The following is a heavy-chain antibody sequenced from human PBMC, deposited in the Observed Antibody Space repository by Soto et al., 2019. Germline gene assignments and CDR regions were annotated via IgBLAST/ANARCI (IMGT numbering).Heavy chain of an antibody. J-gene: IGHJ5*02. D-gene: IGHD3-10*01. Sequence: GGSLRLSCAASGFTFGSYAMHWVRQAPGKGLEWVAVISYDGSNKYYADSVKGRFTISRDNSKNTLYLQMNSLRAEDTAVYYCARDQNILLWFGELVEHWFDPWGQGTLVTVSS. CDR1: GFTFGSYA. CDR3: ARDQNILLWFGELVEHWFDP. V-gene: IGHV3-30-3*01. CDR2: ISYDGSNK.